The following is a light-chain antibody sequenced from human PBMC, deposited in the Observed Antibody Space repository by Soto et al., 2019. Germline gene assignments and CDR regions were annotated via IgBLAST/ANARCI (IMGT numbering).Light chain of an antibody. V-gene: IGKV1-39*01. CDR3: QQSYSTPWT. Sequence: HLTHSPSSLSASQRNRVTITCRAIHFIISYLSCYQQXPGXAXXXXXXXXXXXXXXVXXXXXXXVSWTDLTLTISSLQPEDFATYYCQQSYSTPWTFGQLTKVDIK. CDR2: XXX. J-gene: IGKJ1*01. CDR1: HFIISY.